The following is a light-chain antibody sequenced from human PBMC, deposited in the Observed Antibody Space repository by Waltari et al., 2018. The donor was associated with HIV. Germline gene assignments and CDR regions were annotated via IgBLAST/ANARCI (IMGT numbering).Light chain of an antibody. Sequence: EIVLTQSPGTLSLSPGETATLSCRASQSVYSSYLAWYQQKPGQAPRLLIYGASTRATGTPDRLSGSGSGTDFTLTISRLEPEDFAVYYCQQYGSSHWTFGQGTRLEIK. CDR1: QSVYSSY. CDR2: GAS. J-gene: IGKJ5*01. CDR3: QQYGSSHWT. V-gene: IGKV3-20*01.